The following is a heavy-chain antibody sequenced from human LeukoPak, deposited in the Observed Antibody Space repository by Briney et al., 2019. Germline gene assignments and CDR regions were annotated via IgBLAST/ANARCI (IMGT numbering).Heavy chain of an antibody. CDR1: GYSFTSDW. CDR2: IYPGDSDT. Sequence: GESLRISCKGSGYSFTSDWIGWVRQMPGKGLEWMGIIYPGDSDTRYSPSFQGQVTISADKSISTAYLQWSSLKASDTAMYYCASQSVGYCSGGSCYYYYGMDVWGQGTTVTVSS. V-gene: IGHV5-51*01. D-gene: IGHD2-15*01. J-gene: IGHJ6*02. CDR3: ASQSVGYCSGGSCYYYYGMDV.